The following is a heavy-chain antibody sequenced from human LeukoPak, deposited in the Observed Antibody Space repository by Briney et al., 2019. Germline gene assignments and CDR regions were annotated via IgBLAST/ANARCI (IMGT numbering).Heavy chain of an antibody. D-gene: IGHD4-17*01. CDR1: GFTFSSYS. V-gene: IGHV3-21*01. Sequence: PGGSLRLSCAASGFTFSSYSMNWVRQAPGKGLEWVSSISSSSRYIYYADSVKGRFTISRDNAKNSLYLQMNSLRAEDTAVYYCARDLGDYGNAFDIWGQGTMVTVSS. J-gene: IGHJ3*02. CDR2: ISSSSRYI. CDR3: ARDLGDYGNAFDI.